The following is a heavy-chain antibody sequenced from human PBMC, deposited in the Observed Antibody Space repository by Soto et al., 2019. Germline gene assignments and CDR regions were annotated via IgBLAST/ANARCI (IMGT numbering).Heavy chain of an antibody. D-gene: IGHD3-10*01. CDR2: IIPIFGTA. CDR1: GGTFSSYA. J-gene: IGHJ5*02. Sequence: QVQPVQSGAEVKKPGSSVKVSCKASGGTFSSYAISWVRQAPGQGLEWMGGIIPIFGTANYAQKFQGRVTITADESTSTAYMELSSLRSEDTAVYYCARERVLLWFGELLGWFDPWGQGTLVTVSS. CDR3: ARERVLLWFGELLGWFDP. V-gene: IGHV1-69*01.